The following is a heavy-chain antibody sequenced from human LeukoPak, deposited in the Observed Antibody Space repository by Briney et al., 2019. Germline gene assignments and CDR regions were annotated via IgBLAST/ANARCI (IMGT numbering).Heavy chain of an antibody. J-gene: IGHJ3*02. CDR3: ARDYLGGNPDAFDI. Sequence: SETLSLTCTVSGDSISSSSYYWGWIRQPPGKELEWIGSIYYSGSTYYNPSLNSRVTISVDTSKNQFSLKLSSVTAADTAVYYCARDYLGGNPDAFDIWGQGTMVTVSS. V-gene: IGHV4-39*07. CDR1: GDSISSSSYY. D-gene: IGHD4-23*01. CDR2: IYYSGST.